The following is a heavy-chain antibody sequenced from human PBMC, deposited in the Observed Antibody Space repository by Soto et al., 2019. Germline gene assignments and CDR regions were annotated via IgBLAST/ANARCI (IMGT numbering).Heavy chain of an antibody. CDR3: ASGDLTTVVSSFYYYGMDV. CDR2: IDPSDSYT. CDR1: GYSFTSYW. V-gene: IGHV5-10-1*01. D-gene: IGHD4-17*01. Sequence: RGESLKISCKGSGYSFTSYWISWVRQMPGKGLEWMGRIDPSDSYTNYSPSFQGHVTISADKSISTAYLQWSSLKASDTAMYYCASGDLTTVVSSFYYYGMDVWGQGTTVTVSS. J-gene: IGHJ6*02.